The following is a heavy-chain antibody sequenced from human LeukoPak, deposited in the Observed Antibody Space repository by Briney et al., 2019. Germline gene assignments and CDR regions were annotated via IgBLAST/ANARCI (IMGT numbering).Heavy chain of an antibody. CDR3: ARAELLSLDY. Sequence: PGGSLRLSCAASGFTFSSYGMHWVRQAPGKGLEWVAFIRYDGSNKYYADSVKGRFTISRDNSKNTLYLQMNSLRAEDTAVYYCARAELLSLDYWGQGTLVTVSS. D-gene: IGHD2-21*02. CDR2: IRYDGSNK. CDR1: GFTFSSYG. V-gene: IGHV3-30*02. J-gene: IGHJ4*02.